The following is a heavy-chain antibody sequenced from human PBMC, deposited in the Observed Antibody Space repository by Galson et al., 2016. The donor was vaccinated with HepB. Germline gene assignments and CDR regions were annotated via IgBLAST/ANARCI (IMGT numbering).Heavy chain of an antibody. CDR2: MSDSDDI. CDR1: GFTFSGYA. J-gene: IGHJ4*02. D-gene: IGHD6-13*01. Sequence: SLRLSCAASGFTFSGYAMAWVRQAPGKGLEWVSGMSDSDDIYYAPSVKGRFTISRDNSKNTVYLQLSSLRAEDTAVYYCAKDKRGHSSAWYWYYDDWGQGTLVRVSS. V-gene: IGHV3-23*01. CDR3: AKDKRGHSSAWYWYYDD.